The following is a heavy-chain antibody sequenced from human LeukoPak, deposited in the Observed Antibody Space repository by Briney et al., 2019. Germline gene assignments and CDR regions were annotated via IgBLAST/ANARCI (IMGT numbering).Heavy chain of an antibody. CDR3: TTDTISTSDY. CDR2: IKSKTDGGTT. Sequence: GGSLRLSCAASGLIFSSYWMSWVRQAPGKGLEWVGRIKSKTDGGTTDYAAPVKGRFTISRDDSKNTLYLQMNSLKTEDTAVYYCTTDTISTSDYWGQGTLVTVSS. V-gene: IGHV3-15*01. CDR1: GLIFSSYW. J-gene: IGHJ4*02. D-gene: IGHD2-2*01.